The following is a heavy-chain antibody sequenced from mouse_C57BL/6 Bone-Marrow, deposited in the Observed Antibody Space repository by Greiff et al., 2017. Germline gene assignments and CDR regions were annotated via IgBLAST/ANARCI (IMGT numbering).Heavy chain of an antibody. Sequence: QVQLQQSGAELVRPGASVTLSCKASGFTFTDYEMHWVKQTPVHGLEWIGAIDPETGGTAYNQKFKGKAILTADKSSSTAYMELRSLTSEDSAVYYCTREGFAYWGQGTLVTVSA. V-gene: IGHV1-15*01. CDR3: TREGFAY. CDR2: IDPETGGT. J-gene: IGHJ3*01. CDR1: GFTFTDYE.